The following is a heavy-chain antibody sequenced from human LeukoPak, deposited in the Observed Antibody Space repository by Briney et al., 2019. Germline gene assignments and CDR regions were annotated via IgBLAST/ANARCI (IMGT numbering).Heavy chain of an antibody. D-gene: IGHD3-9*01. CDR2: IDPSDSYT. Sequence: GESLRISCQGSGYIFTSYWISWVRQMPGKGLEWMGRIDPSDSYTNYSPSFQGHVTISADKSISTAYLQWSSLKASDTAMYYCARHEAGYFDWLSSPYYFDYWGQGTLVTVSS. J-gene: IGHJ4*02. CDR3: ARHEAGYFDWLSSPYYFDY. V-gene: IGHV5-10-1*01. CDR1: GYIFTSYW.